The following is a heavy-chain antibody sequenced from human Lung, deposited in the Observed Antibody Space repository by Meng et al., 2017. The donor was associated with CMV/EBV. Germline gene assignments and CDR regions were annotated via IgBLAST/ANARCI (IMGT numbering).Heavy chain of an antibody. D-gene: IGHD1-26*01. CDR2: INAYNGDT. J-gene: IGHJ4*02. Sequence: QAQLVQFGGEVKKPGASVKVSCKASGYTVTNDGITWVRQAPGQGLEWMGWINAYNGDTNYAQTLQGRVTMTTDTSTSTAYMELRSLRSDDTAVYYCARVEVGITSGDYWGQGTLVTVSS. CDR1: GYTVTNDG. CDR3: ARVEVGITSGDY. V-gene: IGHV1-18*01.